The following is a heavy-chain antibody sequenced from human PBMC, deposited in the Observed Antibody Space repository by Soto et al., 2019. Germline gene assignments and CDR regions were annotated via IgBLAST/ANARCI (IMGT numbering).Heavy chain of an antibody. Sequence: QITLKESGPTRVKPTQTLALICTFSGFSLTTSGVGVGWIRKPPGKALEWLAVIYWDDDKRYSPSLKSRLTITKDASKNQVVLTMTDMDPADTATYFCAHRGYMYGNWDHGYFDYWGQGTLVAVSS. D-gene: IGHD5-18*01. CDR2: IYWDDDK. J-gene: IGHJ4*02. CDR1: GFSLTTSGVG. V-gene: IGHV2-5*02. CDR3: AHRGYMYGNWDHGYFDY.